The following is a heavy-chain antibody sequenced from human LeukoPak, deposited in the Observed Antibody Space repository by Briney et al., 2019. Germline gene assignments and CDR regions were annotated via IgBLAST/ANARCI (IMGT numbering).Heavy chain of an antibody. V-gene: IGHV1-2*02. CDR3: ATDLGSSWIY. CDR2: INPNSGGT. Sequence: ASVKVSCKASGYTFTGYYLHWVRQAPGQGLERMGWINPNSGGTNYAQKFQGRVTMTRDTSISTAYMELSRLSSDDTAVYYCATDLGSSWIYWGQGTLVTVSS. J-gene: IGHJ4*01. D-gene: IGHD6-13*01. CDR1: GYTFTGYY.